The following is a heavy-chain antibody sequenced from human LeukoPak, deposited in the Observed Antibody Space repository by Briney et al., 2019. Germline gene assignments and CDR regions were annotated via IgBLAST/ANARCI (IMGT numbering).Heavy chain of an antibody. CDR2: IDPSDSYT. D-gene: IGHD3/OR15-3a*01. V-gene: IGHV5-10-1*01. CDR3: ARGAGWTELDF. Sequence: GESLKISCKGAGYSFTSKRINWVRQMPGKGLEWVGRIDPSDSYTSYSPSFQGRVTISAAKSITTAYLQWGSLNTSDSAIYFCARGAGWTELDFWGRGTLVTVSS. CDR1: GYSFTSKR. J-gene: IGHJ4*02.